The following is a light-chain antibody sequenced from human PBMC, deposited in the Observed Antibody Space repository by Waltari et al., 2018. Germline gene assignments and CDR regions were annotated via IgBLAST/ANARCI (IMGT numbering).Light chain of an antibody. Sequence: QSALTQPASVSGSPGQSVTISCTGTSSDVVGYNYVSWYQQHPGNAPKLMIYEVTHRPSGVSNRFSGSKSGNTASLTISGLQAEDEADYYCSSYTSSTYPVVFGGGTKLTVL. CDR3: SSYTSSTYPVV. V-gene: IGLV2-14*01. CDR1: SSDVVGYNY. J-gene: IGLJ2*01. CDR2: EVT.